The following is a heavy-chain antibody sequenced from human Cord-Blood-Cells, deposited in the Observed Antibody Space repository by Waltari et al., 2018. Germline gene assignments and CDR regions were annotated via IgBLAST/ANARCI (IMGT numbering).Heavy chain of an antibody. CDR1: GYSISSGYY. CDR3: AREYRPSIAARKGGHDAFDI. D-gene: IGHD6-6*01. J-gene: IGHJ3*02. Sequence: QVQLQESGPGLVKPSETLSLTCTVSGYSISSGYYWGWIRQPPGQGLEWIGSIYHSGSTYHTPSLKSRVTISVDTSKNQFSLKLSSVTAADTAVYYCAREYRPSIAARKGGHDAFDIWGQGTMVTVSS. V-gene: IGHV4-38-2*02. CDR2: IYHSGST.